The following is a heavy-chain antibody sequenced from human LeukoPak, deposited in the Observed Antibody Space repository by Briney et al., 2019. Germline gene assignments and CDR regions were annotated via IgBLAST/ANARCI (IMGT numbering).Heavy chain of an antibody. CDR2: VSGSGSIT. V-gene: IGHV3-23*01. CDR3: AKDLGGYYFDAFDI. D-gene: IGHD3-22*01. Sequence: PGGSLRLSCAASGFTFSSFAMSWVRQPARKGLVGVSGVSGSGSITNYAASVKVRFTISRDNSKNTLYMQMSSLRAEDTAVYYCAKDLGGYYFDAFDIWGQGTMVTVSS. J-gene: IGHJ3*02. CDR1: GFTFSSFA.